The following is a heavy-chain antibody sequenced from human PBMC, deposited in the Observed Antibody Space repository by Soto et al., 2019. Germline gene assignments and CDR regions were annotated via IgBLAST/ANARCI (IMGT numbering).Heavy chain of an antibody. CDR2: IYPDESDT. D-gene: IGHD3-16*02. V-gene: IGHV5-51*01. CDR3: VFLKRYGHNSSPLYF. Sequence: GESLKISCKGSGYSFTKYWIGWVRQMPGKGLEWMAIIYPDESDTRYSPSFQGQVTISADKSISTAYLQWSSLKASDTAMYYCVFLKRYGHNSSPLYFWARRSLVTVSS. CDR1: GYSFTKYW. J-gene: IGHJ4*02.